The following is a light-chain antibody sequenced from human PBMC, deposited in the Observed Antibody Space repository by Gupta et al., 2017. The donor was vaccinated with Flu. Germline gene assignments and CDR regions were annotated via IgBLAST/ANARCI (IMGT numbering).Light chain of an antibody. V-gene: IGKV2-30*01. CDR2: RVS. J-gene: IGKJ1*01. CDR1: KGRVCGNKNTY. CDR3: KQDSSAPRA. Sequence: TREQPATNSKTTKKGRVCGNKNTYLGWYQQRPGQPPKLLIYRVSNRDSGVPDRFSGSGSGTDFTLTISSLQAEDVGIYYCKQDSSAPRAFGQGTTVEIK.